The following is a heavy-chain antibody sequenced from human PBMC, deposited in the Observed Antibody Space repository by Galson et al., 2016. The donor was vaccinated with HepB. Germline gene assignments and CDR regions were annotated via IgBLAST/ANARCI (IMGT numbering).Heavy chain of an antibody. CDR3: ARRSGSSWYGDYFDY. V-gene: IGHV4-39*01. J-gene: IGHJ4*02. Sequence: SETLSLTCSVSGGSISSTTSSWTWIRQSSGGGLEWIGTIYSSGKTYYDLSLKSRVTISLDTSNSQFSLRLSSVTAADTAVYYCARRSGSSWYGDYFDYWGQGTLVSVSS. CDR1: GGSISSTTSS. CDR2: IYSSGKT. D-gene: IGHD6-13*01.